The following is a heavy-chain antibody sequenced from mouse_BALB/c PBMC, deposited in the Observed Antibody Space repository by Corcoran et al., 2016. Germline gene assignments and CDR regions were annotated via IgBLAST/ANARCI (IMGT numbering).Heavy chain of an antibody. CDR2: ISPGNGDI. J-gene: IGHJ3*01. CDR3: TAILFAY. V-gene: IGHV1S53*02. Sequence: QVQLQQSDAELVKPGASVKISCKPSGDTFIDHAIHWVKQKPEQGLEWVGYISPGNGDIKYNEKFKGKATLTADKSSSTAYMQLSRLTSEDSAVYFCTAILFAYWGQGTLVTVSA. CDR1: GDTFIDHA.